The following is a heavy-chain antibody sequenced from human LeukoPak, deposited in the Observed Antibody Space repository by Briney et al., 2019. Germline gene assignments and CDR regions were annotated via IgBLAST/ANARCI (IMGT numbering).Heavy chain of an antibody. CDR1: GFTFSSYG. V-gene: IGHV3-74*01. CDR2: IYSDGITT. CDR3: ARVPGGATFDY. Sequence: GGSLRLSCAASGFTFSSYGMHWVRQAPGKGLVWVSRIYSDGITTTYADSVKGRFTISRDNAKNTLYLQMNSLRVEDTAVYYCARVPGGATFDYWGQGTLVTVSS. D-gene: IGHD1-26*01. J-gene: IGHJ4*02.